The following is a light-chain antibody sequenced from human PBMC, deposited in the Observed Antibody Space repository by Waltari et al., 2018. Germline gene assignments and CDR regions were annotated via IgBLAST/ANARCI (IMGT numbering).Light chain of an antibody. CDR3: AVWDDSLSGRV. J-gene: IGLJ3*02. V-gene: IGLV1-47*01. CDR1: RSNIGNNY. Sequence: QSVLTQPPSASGTPGQRVTISGSGSRSNIGNNYVSWYQQLPGTAPKLLIYRNNQRPSGFPDRFSGSKSGTSASLAISGLRSEDEADYYCAVWDDSLSGRVFGGGTKVTVL. CDR2: RNN.